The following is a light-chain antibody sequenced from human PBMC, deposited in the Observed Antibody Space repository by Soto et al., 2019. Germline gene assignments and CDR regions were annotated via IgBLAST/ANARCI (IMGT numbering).Light chain of an antibody. CDR1: SSDVGGYNY. V-gene: IGLV2-8*01. CDR3: SSYAGSNNYV. J-gene: IGLJ1*01. Sequence: QSALTQPASVSGSPGQSVTISCTGTSSDVGGYNYASWYQQHPGKAPKLMIYEVSKRPSGVPDRFSGSKSGNTASLTVSGLQAEDEADYYCSSYAGSNNYVFGTGTKVTVL. CDR2: EVS.